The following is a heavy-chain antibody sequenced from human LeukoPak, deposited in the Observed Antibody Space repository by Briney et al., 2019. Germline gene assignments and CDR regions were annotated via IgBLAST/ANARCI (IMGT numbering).Heavy chain of an antibody. CDR3: ARPTQPYSSTLSFDY. CDR2: IYYSGST. V-gene: IGHV4-31*03. CDR1: GGSISSGGYY. D-gene: IGHD6-13*01. Sequence: SQTLSLTCTVSGGSISSGGYYWSSIRQHPGKGLEWIGHIYYSGSTYYNPSLKSRVTISVDTSKNQFSLKLSSVTAADTAVYYCARPTQPYSSTLSFDYWGQGTLVTVSS. J-gene: IGHJ4*02.